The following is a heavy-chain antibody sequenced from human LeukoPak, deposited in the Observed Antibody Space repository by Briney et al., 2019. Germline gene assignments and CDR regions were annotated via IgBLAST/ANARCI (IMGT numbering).Heavy chain of an antibody. CDR3: ARDHDYGDYVHAFDI. V-gene: IGHV1-2*02. Sequence: ASVKVSCKASGYTFTGYYMHWVRQAPGQGLEWMGWINPNSGGTNYAQKFQGRVTMTRDTSISTAYMELSRLRSDDTAVYYCARDHDYGDYVHAFDIWGHGTMVTISS. CDR1: GYTFTGYY. D-gene: IGHD4-17*01. CDR2: INPNSGGT. J-gene: IGHJ3*02.